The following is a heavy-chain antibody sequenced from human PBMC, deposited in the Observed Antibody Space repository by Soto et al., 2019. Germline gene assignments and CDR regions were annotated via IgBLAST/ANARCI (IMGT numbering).Heavy chain of an antibody. Sequence: RLSCAASGFSFWVYAMSWVRKAPGKGLEWVSLISGSGDRTYYADSVKGRFTISRDNSRTLDLQMNSLRAEDTTVYYCAKVQREGGSSWRGYFDYWGQGTLVTVSS. V-gene: IGHV3-23*01. CDR3: AKVQREGGSSWRGYFDY. J-gene: IGHJ4*02. CDR2: ISGSGDRT. CDR1: GFSFWVYA. D-gene: IGHD6-6*01.